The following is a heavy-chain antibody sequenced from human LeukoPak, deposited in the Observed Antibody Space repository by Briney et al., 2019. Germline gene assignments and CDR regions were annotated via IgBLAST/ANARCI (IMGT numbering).Heavy chain of an antibody. CDR2: ISASGGDT. CDR3: AKDAAGPEY. V-gene: IGHV3-23*01. D-gene: IGHD6-13*01. Sequence: GGSLRLSCVVSGLTFSSYSMSWVRQAPGKGLDWISGISASGGDTWYPASVKGRFTIPRDNSKNTLFLQMSSLRVEDTAMYYCAKDAAGPEYWGQGTLVTVSS. J-gene: IGHJ4*02. CDR1: GLTFSSYS.